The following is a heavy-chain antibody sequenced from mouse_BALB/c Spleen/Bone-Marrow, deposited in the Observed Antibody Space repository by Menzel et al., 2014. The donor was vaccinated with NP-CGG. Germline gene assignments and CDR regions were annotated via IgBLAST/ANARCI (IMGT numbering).Heavy chain of an antibody. V-gene: IGHV14-3*02. CDR3: AGASYYAMDY. J-gene: IGHJ4*01. Sequence: VQLKESGAELVKPGASVKLSCTASGFNIKDTYMHWVRQRPEQGLEWIGRIDPANGNTKYDPKFQGKATITADTSSNTAYLQLSSLTSEDTAVYYCAGASYYAMDYWGQGTSATVSS. CDR1: GFNIKDTY. CDR2: IDPANGNT.